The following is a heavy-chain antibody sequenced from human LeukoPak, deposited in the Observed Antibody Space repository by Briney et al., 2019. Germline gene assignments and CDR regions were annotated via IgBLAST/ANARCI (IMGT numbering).Heavy chain of an antibody. CDR2: IYYSGST. Sequence: SETLSLTCTVSGGSISSSSYYWGWIRQPPGKGLEWIGSIYYSGSTYYNPSLKSRVTISVDTSKNQFSLKLSSVTAADTAVYYCARDCSSTSCLSDWGQGTLVTVSS. CDR1: GGSISSSSYY. J-gene: IGHJ4*02. V-gene: IGHV4-39*01. D-gene: IGHD2-2*01. CDR3: ARDCSSTSCLSD.